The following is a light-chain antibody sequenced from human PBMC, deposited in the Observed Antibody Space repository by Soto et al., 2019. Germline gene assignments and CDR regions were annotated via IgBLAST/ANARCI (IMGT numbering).Light chain of an antibody. CDR2: DAY. CDR3: QQYNDWLWT. Sequence: EIIMTQSPATLSVSPGERVTLSCRASQGVGSTLAWYRQQPGQAPRLLIYDAYIRASGVPARFSGSGSGTEFTLTISGLQSEDFAVYYCQQYNDWLWTFGQGTKVEMK. CDR1: QGVGST. J-gene: IGKJ1*01. V-gene: IGKV3-15*01.